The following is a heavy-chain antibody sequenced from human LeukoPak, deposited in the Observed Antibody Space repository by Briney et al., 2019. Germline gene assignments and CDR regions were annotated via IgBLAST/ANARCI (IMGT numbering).Heavy chain of an antibody. Sequence: ASVKVSCKASGYTFTGYYMHWVRQAPGQGLEWMGWINPNSGGTNYAQKFQGRVTMTRDTSISTAYMELSRLRSDDTAVYYCARVEDDGKGVRFDYGGQGTLVTVSS. J-gene: IGHJ4*02. V-gene: IGHV1-2*02. CDR1: GYTFTGYY. CDR3: ARVEDDGKGVRFDY. CDR2: INPNSGGT. D-gene: IGHD3-10*01.